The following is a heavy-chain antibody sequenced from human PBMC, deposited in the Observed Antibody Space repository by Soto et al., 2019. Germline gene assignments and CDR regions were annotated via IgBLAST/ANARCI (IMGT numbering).Heavy chain of an antibody. J-gene: IGHJ4*02. CDR1: GFTFSSYA. CDR3: AKDLSIAARPVFDY. V-gene: IGHV3-23*01. CDR2: ISGSGGGA. D-gene: IGHD6-6*01. Sequence: GGSLRLSCAASGFTFSSYAMSWVRQAPGKGLEWVSVISGSGGGAYSADSVKGRFTISRDNSKNTLYLQMNSLRAEDTAVYYCAKDLSIAARPVFDYWGQGTLVTVSS.